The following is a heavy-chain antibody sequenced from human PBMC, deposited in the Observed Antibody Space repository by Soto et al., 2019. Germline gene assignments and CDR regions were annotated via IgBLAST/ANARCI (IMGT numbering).Heavy chain of an antibody. CDR3: LRDGGLT. V-gene: IGHV3-7*04. Sequence: EVQLVESGGDLVQPGGSLRLSCAASGFSFSSYWMSWVRQAPGKGLEWVAHINQDGSDIYYVDSVKGRFTISRDNTKNSLFLQMNSLRAEDTAVYYCLRDGGLTWGQGTPVTVSS. CDR2: INQDGSDI. D-gene: IGHD3-16*01. J-gene: IGHJ5*02. CDR1: GFSFSSYW.